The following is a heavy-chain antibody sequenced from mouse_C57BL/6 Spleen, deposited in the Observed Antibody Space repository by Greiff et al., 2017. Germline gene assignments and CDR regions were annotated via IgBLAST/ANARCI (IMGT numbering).Heavy chain of an antibody. CDR2: IYPGSGST. Sequence: VQLQQPGAELVKPGASVKMSCKASGYTFTSYWITWVKQRPGQGLEWIGDIYPGSGSTNYNEKFKSKATLAVDTSSSTAYMQLSSLTSEDSAVYYCARCDCYASSGYAMDYWGQGTSVTVSS. V-gene: IGHV1-55*01. CDR3: ARCDCYASSGYAMDY. J-gene: IGHJ4*01. CDR1: GYTFTSYW. D-gene: IGHD1-1*01.